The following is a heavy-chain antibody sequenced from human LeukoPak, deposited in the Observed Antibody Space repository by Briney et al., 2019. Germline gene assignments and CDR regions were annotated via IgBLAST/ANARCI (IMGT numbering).Heavy chain of an antibody. CDR2: ISYDGSNK. CDR3: ARDKGSSWYGDTSFDY. Sequence: PGRSLRLSCAASGFTFSSYGMHWVRQAPGKGLEWVAVISYDGSNKYYADSVKGRFTISRDNSKNTLYLQMNSLRAEDTAVYYCARDKGSSWYGDTSFDYWGQGTLVTVSS. D-gene: IGHD6-13*01. J-gene: IGHJ4*02. V-gene: IGHV3-30*03. CDR1: GFTFSSYG.